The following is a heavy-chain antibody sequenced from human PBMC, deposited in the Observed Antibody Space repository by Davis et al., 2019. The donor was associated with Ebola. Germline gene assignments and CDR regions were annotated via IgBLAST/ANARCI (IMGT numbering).Heavy chain of an antibody. Sequence: SETLSLTCTVSGGSISSSSYYWGWIRQPPGKGLEWIGSIYYSGSTNYNPSLKSRVTISVDTSKNQFSLKLSSVTAADTAVYYCARGWGSSSWYGNKNWFDPWGQGTLVTVSS. D-gene: IGHD6-13*01. CDR3: ARGWGSSSWYGNKNWFDP. V-gene: IGHV4-39*07. CDR1: GGSISSSSYY. CDR2: IYYSGST. J-gene: IGHJ5*02.